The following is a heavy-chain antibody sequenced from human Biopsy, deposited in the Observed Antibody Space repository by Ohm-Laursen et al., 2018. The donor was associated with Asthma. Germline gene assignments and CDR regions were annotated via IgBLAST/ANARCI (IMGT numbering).Heavy chain of an antibody. J-gene: IGHJ6*02. CDR1: GFNFSYYS. V-gene: IGHV4-34*01. Sequence: LSCAASGFNFSYYSMIWVRQSPGKGLEWIGETNERGVTNNNPSLKSRVIISIDTYWNRVSLKLTSVTAADTAVYYCARGPELDVWGQGTTVTVSS. CDR3: ARGPELDV. CDR2: TNERGVT.